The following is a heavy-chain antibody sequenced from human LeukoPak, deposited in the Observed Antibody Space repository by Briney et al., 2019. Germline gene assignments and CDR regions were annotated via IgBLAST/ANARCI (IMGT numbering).Heavy chain of an antibody. J-gene: IGHJ3*02. CDR1: GFTFSSYS. Sequence: GGSLRLSCAASGFTFSSYSMNWVHQAPGKGLEWVSYISSSSSTIYYADSVKGRFTISRDNAKNSLYLQMNSLRAEDTAVYYCARDRGYYDSRTGVAFDIWGQGTMVTVSS. V-gene: IGHV3-48*01. CDR3: ARDRGYYDSRTGVAFDI. CDR2: ISSSSSTI. D-gene: IGHD3-22*01.